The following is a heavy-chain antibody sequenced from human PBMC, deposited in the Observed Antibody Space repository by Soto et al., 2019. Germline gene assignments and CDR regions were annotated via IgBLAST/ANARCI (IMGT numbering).Heavy chain of an antibody. V-gene: IGHV1-58*02. CDR2: IVVGSGNT. J-gene: IGHJ3*02. CDR3: AAGVTYDGNFDI. CDR1: GFTFTSSA. D-gene: IGHD4-4*01. Sequence: SVKVSCKASGFTFTSSAMQWVRQARGQRLEWIGWIVVGSGNTNYAQKFQERVSITRDMSTRTAYMELSSLRSEDTAVYYCAAGVTYDGNFDIWGQGKMVTVSS.